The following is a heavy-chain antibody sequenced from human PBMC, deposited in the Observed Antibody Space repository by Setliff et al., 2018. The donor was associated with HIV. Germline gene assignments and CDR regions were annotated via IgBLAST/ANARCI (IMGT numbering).Heavy chain of an antibody. CDR3: VMFSSSSG. D-gene: IGHD6-6*01. J-gene: IGHJ4*02. V-gene: IGHV3-66*01. CDR1: GFTFRSYW. CDR2: IHDDGST. Sequence: SLRLSCAASGFTFRSYWMSWVRQAPGKGLEWVSVIHDDGSTYYADSVKGRFSISRDNAKNTLYLQMNGLRGEDTAVYYCVMFSSSSGWGQGTQVTVSS.